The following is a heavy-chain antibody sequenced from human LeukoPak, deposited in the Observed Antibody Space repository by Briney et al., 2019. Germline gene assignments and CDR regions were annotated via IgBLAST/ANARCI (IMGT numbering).Heavy chain of an antibody. CDR3: ARGSDTAAGLY. CDR2: INHSGST. CDR1: GGSFSGYY. V-gene: IGHV4-34*01. Sequence: SETLSLTCAVYGGSFSGYYWSWIRQPPGKGLEWIGEINHSGSTNYNPSLKSRVSISVDSSKNQFSLKVSSVTAADTAVYYCARGSDTAAGLYWGQGNLVPVSS. D-gene: IGHD6-13*01. J-gene: IGHJ4*02.